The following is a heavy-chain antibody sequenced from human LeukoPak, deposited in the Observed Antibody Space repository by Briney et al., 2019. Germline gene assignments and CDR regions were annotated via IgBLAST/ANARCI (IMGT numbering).Heavy chain of an antibody. D-gene: IGHD1-1*01. CDR3: AKGRRVDADDHFDH. J-gene: IGHJ4*02. Sequence: ASVKVSCKASGYTFTSYGISWVRQAPGQGLEWMVWISAYNGNTNYAQKFQGRVTMTTDTTTNTAYMELRTLISDDTAVYYCAKGRRVDADDHFDHWGQGTLVTVSS. CDR2: ISAYNGNT. V-gene: IGHV1-18*01. CDR1: GYTFTSYG.